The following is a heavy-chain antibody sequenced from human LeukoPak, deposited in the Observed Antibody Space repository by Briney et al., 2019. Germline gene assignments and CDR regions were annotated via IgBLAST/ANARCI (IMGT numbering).Heavy chain of an antibody. D-gene: IGHD3-10*01. Sequence: GGSLRLSCAASGFTFSSYAMSWVRQAPGKGLEWVAVIWSDGSEKYYADSVKGRFTISRDNSRNTLSLQMDSLRVEDTAVYYCARRGSGTYDFDYWGQGTLVTVSS. CDR1: GFTFSSYA. CDR3: ARRGSGTYDFDY. CDR2: IWSDGSEK. V-gene: IGHV3-33*08. J-gene: IGHJ4*02.